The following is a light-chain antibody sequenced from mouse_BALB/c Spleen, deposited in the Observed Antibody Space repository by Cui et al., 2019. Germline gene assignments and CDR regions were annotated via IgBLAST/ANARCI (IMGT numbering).Light chain of an antibody. CDR3: ALWYSNHWV. CDR1: TGAVTTSNY. V-gene: IGLV1*01. J-gene: IGLJ1*01. CDR2: GTN. Sequence: QAVLTPEPALTTSPGETVTLTCRSSTGAVTTSNYANWVQEKPDHLFTGLIGGTNNRTPGVPARFSGSLIGDKAALTITGAQTKDEAIYFCALWYSNHWVFGGGTKLTVL.